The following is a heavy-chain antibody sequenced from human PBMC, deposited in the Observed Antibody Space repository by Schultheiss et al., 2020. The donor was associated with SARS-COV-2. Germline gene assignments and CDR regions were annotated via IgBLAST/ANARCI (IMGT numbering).Heavy chain of an antibody. J-gene: IGHJ4*02. Sequence: SETLSLTCTVSGGSISSSSFYWGWIRQPPGKGLEWIGSIYYSGSTYYNPSLKSRVTISVDTSKNHFSLILSSVTAADTAVYYCARVAISSSFQYQFDSWSQGTLVTVSS. V-gene: IGHV4-39*02. CDR3: ARVAISSSFQYQFDS. CDR1: GGSISSSSFY. D-gene: IGHD2-2*01. CDR2: IYYSGST.